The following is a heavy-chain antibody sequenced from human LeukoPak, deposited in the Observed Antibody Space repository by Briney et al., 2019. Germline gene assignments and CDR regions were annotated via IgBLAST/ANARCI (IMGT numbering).Heavy chain of an antibody. CDR1: GFTFITYS. V-gene: IGHV3-21*01. J-gene: IGHJ4*02. CDR3: VAAAGYYFDY. Sequence: PGGSLRLSCAASGFTFITYSMNWVRQAPGKGLEGVSSIDSTSTYIFYADSLKGRVTISRDNAKNSLILHMNSLRAEDTAVYYCVAAAGYYFDYWGQGTLVTVSS. D-gene: IGHD6-25*01. CDR2: IDSTSTYI.